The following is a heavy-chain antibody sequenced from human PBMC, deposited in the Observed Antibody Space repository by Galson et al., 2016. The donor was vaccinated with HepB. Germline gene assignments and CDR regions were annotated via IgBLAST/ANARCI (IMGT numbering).Heavy chain of an antibody. CDR2: IKQDESEK. D-gene: IGHD4-11*01. CDR1: GFTFTTYW. Sequence: SLRLSCAASGFTFTTYWMSWVRQAPGKGLEWVANIKQDESEKFYVDSVKGRFTVSRDNAKNSLFLQMRSLRAEDTAVYFCATFIEEHSSFESWGQGILVTVSS. CDR3: ATFIEEHSSFES. V-gene: IGHV3-7*01. J-gene: IGHJ4*02.